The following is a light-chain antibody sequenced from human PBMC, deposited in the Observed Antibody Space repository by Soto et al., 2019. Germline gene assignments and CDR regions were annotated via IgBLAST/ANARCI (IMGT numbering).Light chain of an antibody. CDR1: SSNIGSNP. V-gene: IGLV1-44*01. CDR2: SDN. J-gene: IGLJ2*01. Sequence: QSVLTQPPSASGTPGQRVTISCSGSSSNIGSNPVSWYQQLPGTAPKSLNYSDNQRPSGVPDRISGSRSGTSASLAISGLQSEDEAEYYCAAWDDSLRGRVFGGGTKLTVL. CDR3: AAWDDSLRGRV.